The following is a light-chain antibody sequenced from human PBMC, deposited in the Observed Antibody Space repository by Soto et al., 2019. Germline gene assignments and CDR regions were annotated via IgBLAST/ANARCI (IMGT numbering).Light chain of an antibody. CDR3: QHYNSYSEA. CDR2: KAS. Sequence: DIQMTQSASTLSGSVGDRVTIPCRASQTISSWLAWYQQKPGKAPKLLIYKASTLKSGVPSRFSGSGSGTEFTPTISSLQPDDFATYYCQHYNSYSEAFGQGTKVDI. V-gene: IGKV1-5*03. J-gene: IGKJ1*01. CDR1: QTISSW.